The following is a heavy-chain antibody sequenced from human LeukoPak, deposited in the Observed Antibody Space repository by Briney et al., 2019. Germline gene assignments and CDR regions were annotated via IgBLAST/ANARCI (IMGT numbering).Heavy chain of an antibody. CDR3: ARKNWRLYYYYMDV. J-gene: IGHJ6*03. D-gene: IGHD1-1*01. V-gene: IGHV1-18*01. CDR2: ISTDNENT. Sequence: ASVKVSCKASGYTFTTYGISWVRQAPGQGLEWMGWISTDNENTKYAQKFQGRVTMTTDTSTSTAYMELSRLRSDDTAVYYCARKNWRLYYYYMDVWGKGTTVTVSS. CDR1: GYTFTTYG.